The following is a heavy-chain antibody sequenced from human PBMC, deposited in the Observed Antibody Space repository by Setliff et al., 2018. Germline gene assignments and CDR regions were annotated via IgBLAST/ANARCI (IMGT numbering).Heavy chain of an antibody. CDR3: ARYGSGSGLRDPFDY. V-gene: IGHV3-74*01. CDR1: GFGFGGHW. Sequence: AGGSLRLSCAASGFGFGGHWMHWVRQSPGKGLEWVARISADGITTAYADSVQGRFSISRDNGRNILYLQMSSLRAEDTGVYYCARYGSGSGLRDPFDYWGRGTLVTVSS. J-gene: IGHJ4*02. D-gene: IGHD3-10*01. CDR2: ISADGITT.